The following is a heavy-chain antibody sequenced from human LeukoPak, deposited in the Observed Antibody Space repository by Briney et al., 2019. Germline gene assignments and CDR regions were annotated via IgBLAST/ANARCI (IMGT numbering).Heavy chain of an antibody. Sequence: SETLSLTCTVSGGSISSYYWSWIRQPPGKGLEWIGYTYYSGSTNYNPSLKSRVTISVDTSKNQFSLKLSSVTAADTAVYYCAREYLRAVDYWGQGTLVTVSS. CDR1: GGSISSYY. V-gene: IGHV4-59*01. D-gene: IGHD2-2*01. J-gene: IGHJ4*02. CDR2: TYYSGST. CDR3: AREYLRAVDY.